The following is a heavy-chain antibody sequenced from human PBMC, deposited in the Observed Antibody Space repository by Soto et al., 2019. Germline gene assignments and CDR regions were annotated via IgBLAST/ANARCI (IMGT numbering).Heavy chain of an antibody. D-gene: IGHD6-19*01. J-gene: IGHJ4*02. CDR2: ISAYNGNR. Sequence: QVKLVQSGAEVKKPGASVKVSCKASGYTFFNYGISWGRQAPGQGLEWMGWISAYNGNRNYAGKFQGRATMTTETSTSTAYMELRSLRSDDTAVYYCARDGITLAGSFDYWGQGTLVTVSS. CDR1: GYTFFNYG. CDR3: ARDGITLAGSFDY. V-gene: IGHV1-18*01.